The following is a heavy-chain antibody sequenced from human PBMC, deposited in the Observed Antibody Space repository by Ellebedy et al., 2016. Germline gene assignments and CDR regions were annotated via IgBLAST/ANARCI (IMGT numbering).Heavy chain of an antibody. V-gene: IGHV3-21*01. Sequence: GGSLRLSCAASGFTFSSYSMNWVRQAPGKGLEWVSSISSSSSYIYYADSVKGRFTISRDNAKNSLYLQMNSLRAEDTAVYYCASSLMENEAVAGTAFFQYWGQGTLVTVSP. CDR3: ASSLMENEAVAGTAFFQY. CDR2: ISSSSSYI. J-gene: IGHJ1*01. CDR1: GFTFSSYS. D-gene: IGHD6-19*01.